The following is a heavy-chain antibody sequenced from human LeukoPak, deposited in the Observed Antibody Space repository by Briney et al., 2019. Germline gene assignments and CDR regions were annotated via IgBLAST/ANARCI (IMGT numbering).Heavy chain of an antibody. V-gene: IGHV4-39*01. D-gene: IGHD3-10*01. CDR1: GGSISSSSYY. J-gene: IGHJ4*02. CDR2: IYFSGST. Sequence: SETLSLTCTVSGGSISSSSYYWGWIRQPPGKGLEWIGAIYFSGSTYYNPSLKSRATISLDTAKNQFSLKLTSVTALDTAMYYCARQGGLVWFGELGTQDYWGQGTLVTVSA. CDR3: ARQGGLVWFGELGTQDY.